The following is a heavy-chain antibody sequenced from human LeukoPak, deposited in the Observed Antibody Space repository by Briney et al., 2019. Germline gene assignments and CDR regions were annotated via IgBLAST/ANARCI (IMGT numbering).Heavy chain of an antibody. CDR3: ARASVQYYYGTGSPHPHYYYGMAV. V-gene: IGHV4-31*03. CDR1: GGSISSGGYY. Sequence: SQTLSLTCTVSGGSISSGGYYWSWIRQHPGKGLEWIGYIYYRGSTYYNPSLKSRVTISVDTSKNQFSLKLSSVTAADTAVYYCARASVQYYYGTGSPHPHYYYGMAVWGQGTTVTVSS. CDR2: IYYRGST. D-gene: IGHD3-10*01. J-gene: IGHJ6*02.